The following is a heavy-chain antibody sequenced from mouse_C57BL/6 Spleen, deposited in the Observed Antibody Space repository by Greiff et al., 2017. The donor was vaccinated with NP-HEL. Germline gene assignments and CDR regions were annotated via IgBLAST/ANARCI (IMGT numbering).Heavy chain of an antibody. Sequence: QVQLQQPGAELVKPGASVKLSCKASGYTFTSYWMHWVKQRPGQGLEWIGMIHPNSGSTNYNEKFKSKATLTVDKSSSTAYMQLSSLTSEDSAVYYCARFYYYGSSYDYYAMDYWGQGTSVTVSS. CDR3: ARFYYYGSSYDYYAMDY. CDR2: IHPNSGST. V-gene: IGHV1-64*01. D-gene: IGHD1-1*01. J-gene: IGHJ4*01. CDR1: GYTFTSYW.